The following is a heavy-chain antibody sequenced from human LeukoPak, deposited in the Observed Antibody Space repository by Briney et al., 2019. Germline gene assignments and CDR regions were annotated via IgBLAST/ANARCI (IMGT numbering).Heavy chain of an antibody. J-gene: IGHJ4*02. CDR1: GFTFSSYA. CDR2: ISGSGGST. CDR3: AKDPDSGSSTSGFDY. D-gene: IGHD1-26*01. V-gene: IGHV3-23*01. Sequence: PGGSLRLSCAASGFTFSSYAMSWVRQAPGKGLEWVSAISGSGGSTYYADSVKGRFTISRDNSKNTLYLQMNSLRAEDTAVYYCAKDPDSGSSTSGFDYWGQGTLVTVSS.